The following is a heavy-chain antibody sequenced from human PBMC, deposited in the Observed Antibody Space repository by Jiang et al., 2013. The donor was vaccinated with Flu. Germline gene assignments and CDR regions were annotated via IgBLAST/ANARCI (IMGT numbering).Heavy chain of an antibody. J-gene: IGHJ5*02. CDR3: ARHLGGYVGAGWFDP. D-gene: IGHD5-12*01. V-gene: IGHV5-51*01. Sequence: YWIGWVRQMPGKGLEWMGIIYPGDSDTRYSPSFQGQVTISADKSISTAYLQWSSLKASDTAMYYCARHLGGYVGAGWFDPWGQGTLVTVSS. CDR1: YW. CDR2: IYPGDSDT.